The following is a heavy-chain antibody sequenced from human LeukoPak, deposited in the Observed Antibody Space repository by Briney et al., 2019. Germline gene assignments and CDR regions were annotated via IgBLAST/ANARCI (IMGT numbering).Heavy chain of an antibody. CDR2: IYYSGST. Sequence: SETLSLTCTVSGGSISSYYWSWIRQPPGKGLEWIGYIYYSGSTNYNPSLKSRVTISVDTSKNQFSLKLSSVTAADTAVYYRARAAVVTPSPDYYYGMDVWGQGTTVTASS. V-gene: IGHV4-59*01. D-gene: IGHD4-23*01. J-gene: IGHJ6*02. CDR1: GGSISSYY. CDR3: ARAAVVTPSPDYYYGMDV.